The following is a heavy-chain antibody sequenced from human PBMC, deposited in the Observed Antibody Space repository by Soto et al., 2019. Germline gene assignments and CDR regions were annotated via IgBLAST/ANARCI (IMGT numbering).Heavy chain of an antibody. D-gene: IGHD1-26*01. J-gene: IGHJ5*02. CDR1: GYTFTSYG. CDR3: ARQSSLSGGPLFDP. V-gene: IGHV1-18*01. Sequence: ASVKVSCKASGYTFTSYGISWVRQAPGQGLEWMGCISAYNGNTNYAQKLQGRVTMTTDTSTSTAYMELRSLRSDDTAVYYCARQSSLSGGPLFDPWGQGTLVTVSS. CDR2: ISAYNGNT.